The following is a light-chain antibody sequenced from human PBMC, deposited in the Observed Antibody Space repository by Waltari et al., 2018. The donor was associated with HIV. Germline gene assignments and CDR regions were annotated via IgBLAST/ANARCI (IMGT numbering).Light chain of an antibody. CDR2: DAS. J-gene: IGKJ1*01. CDR1: QSLSIN. V-gene: IGKV3-15*01. Sequence: EIVMTQSPATLSVSPGESATLSCRASQSLSINLAWYQQKPGQAPRLLIHDASTRATGIPARFRGTWSGTEFTLTISGLQSEDLAVYYCQQDKNWPPLTFGQGTKVEIK. CDR3: QQDKNWPPLT.